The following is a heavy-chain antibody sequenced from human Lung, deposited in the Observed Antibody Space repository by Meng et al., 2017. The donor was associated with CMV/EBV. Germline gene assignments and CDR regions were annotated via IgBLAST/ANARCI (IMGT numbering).Heavy chain of an antibody. V-gene: IGHV3-11*04. Sequence: CAASGFTFSNYYMTWIRQAPGKGLEWVSYISSSGSITKYLDSLKGRFTISRDNAKNSLFLQMNSLTVEDTAVYYCARDSSAVHNWLDSWGQGTLVTVSS. CDR1: GFTFSNYY. CDR3: ARDSSAVHNWLDS. J-gene: IGHJ5*01. D-gene: IGHD1-26*01. CDR2: ISSSGSIT.